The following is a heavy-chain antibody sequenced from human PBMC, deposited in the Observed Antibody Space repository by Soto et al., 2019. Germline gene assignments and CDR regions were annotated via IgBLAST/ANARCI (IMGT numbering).Heavy chain of an antibody. V-gene: IGHV3-13*01. Sequence: GGSLRLSCAASGFTFSSYDMHWVRQATGKGLEWVSAIGTAGDTYYPGSVKGRFTISRENAKNSLYLQMNSLRAEDTAVYYCARGRADYVWGSPSYYFDYWGQGTLVTVSS. D-gene: IGHD3-16*01. CDR1: GFTFSSYD. CDR3: ARGRADYVWGSPSYYFDY. CDR2: IGTAGDT. J-gene: IGHJ4*02.